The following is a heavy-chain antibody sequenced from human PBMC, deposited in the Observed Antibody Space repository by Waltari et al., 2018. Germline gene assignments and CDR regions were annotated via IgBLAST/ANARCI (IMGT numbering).Heavy chain of an antibody. D-gene: IGHD5-18*01. J-gene: IGHJ4*02. Sequence: EAQLVQSGAEVKKPGESLKISCQGSGYSFARYWIGGVRQMPGKGLEWLGISYPGDSSTKYSPSFQCQVTISVDTSISTAYLQWSSLKASDTAMYFCARQNIHSYGYGYFDYWGQGTLVTVSS. CDR3: ARQNIHSYGYGYFDY. CDR2: SYPGDSST. CDR1: GYSFARYW. V-gene: IGHV5-51*01.